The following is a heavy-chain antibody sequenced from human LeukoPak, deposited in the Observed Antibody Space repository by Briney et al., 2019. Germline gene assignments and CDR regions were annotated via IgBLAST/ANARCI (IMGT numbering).Heavy chain of an antibody. D-gene: IGHD3-10*01. Sequence: GRFLRLSCAASGFTFSMYGMHWVRQAPGKGLEWVASIWINGRDETYVDSVKGRFTISRDNSTLFLQMNSLRAEDTAIYFCARGKGSGRFGYFYYGVDVWGQGTTVTVSS. J-gene: IGHJ6*02. CDR3: ARGKGSGRFGYFYYGVDV. V-gene: IGHV3-33*01. CDR2: IWINGRDE. CDR1: GFTFSMYG.